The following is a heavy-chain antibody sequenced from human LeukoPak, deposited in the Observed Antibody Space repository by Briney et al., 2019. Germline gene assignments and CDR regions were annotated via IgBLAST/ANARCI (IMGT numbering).Heavy chain of an antibody. CDR2: ISSSSSYI. J-gene: IGHJ4*02. CDR1: GFTFSSYS. Sequence: PGGSLRLSCAASGFTFSSYSMNWVRQAAGKGLEWVSSISSSSSYIYYVDSVKGRFTISRDNAKNSLYLQMNSLRAEDTAVYYCASGYSYGYADYWGQGTLVTVSS. CDR3: ASGYSYGYADY. V-gene: IGHV3-21*01. D-gene: IGHD5-18*01.